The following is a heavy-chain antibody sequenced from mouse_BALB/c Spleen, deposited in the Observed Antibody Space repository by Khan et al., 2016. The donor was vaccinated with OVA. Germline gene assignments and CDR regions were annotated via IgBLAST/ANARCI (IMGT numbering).Heavy chain of an antibody. V-gene: IGHV1S136*01. Sequence: EVQLQQSGPELVKPGASVKMSCKASGYTFTSDVMYWVKQKPGLGLEWIGYIYPFNDDTKYNETFKGKATLTTDKSSSTAYMELTTLTSEDSAVYYSAPVGTWCVSFAYWGQGTLVTVSA. J-gene: IGHJ3*01. D-gene: IGHD1-1*02. CDR3: APVGTWCVSFAY. CDR1: GYTFTSDV. CDR2: IYPFNDDT.